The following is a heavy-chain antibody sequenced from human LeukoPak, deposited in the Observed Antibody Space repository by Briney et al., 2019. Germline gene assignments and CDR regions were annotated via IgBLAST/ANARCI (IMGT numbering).Heavy chain of an antibody. CDR2: ISYDGNNK. CDR3: ARDGTRGHYDILTGYYNPFDY. D-gene: IGHD3-9*01. Sequence: PGGSLRLSCAASGFTFSNYGIHWVRQAPGKGLEWVAVISYDGNNKYYADSVKGRFTISRDNSKNTLYLQMNSLRAEDTAVYYCARDGTRGHYDILTGYYNPFDYWGQGTLVTVSS. CDR1: GFTFSNYG. J-gene: IGHJ4*02. V-gene: IGHV3-30*03.